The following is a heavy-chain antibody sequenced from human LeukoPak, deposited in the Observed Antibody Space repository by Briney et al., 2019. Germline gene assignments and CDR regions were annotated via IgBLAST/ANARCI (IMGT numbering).Heavy chain of an antibody. J-gene: IGHJ1*01. CDR1: GGCFSGYY. D-gene: IGHD6-13*01. V-gene: IGHV4-34*01. Sequence: PSETLSLTCAVYGGCFSGYYWSWIRQPPGKGLEWIGEINHSGSTNYNPSLKSRVTISVDTSKNQFSLKLSSVTAADTAVYYCARGDLYSSSWYEEYFQHWGQGTLVTVSS. CDR2: INHSGST. CDR3: ARGDLYSSSWYEEYFQH.